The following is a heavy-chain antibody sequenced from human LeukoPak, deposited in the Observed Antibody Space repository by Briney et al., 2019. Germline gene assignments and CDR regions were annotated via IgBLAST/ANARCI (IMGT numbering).Heavy chain of an antibody. Sequence: GGSLRLSCVASGLTFSSYNMNWVRQAPGKGLEWVSSISSSSIYIYYADSVKGRFTISRDNAKSSLSLQMNSLRAEDTAVYYCARGHSNYGDYFDYWGQGTLVTVSS. J-gene: IGHJ4*02. CDR2: ISSSSIYI. V-gene: IGHV3-21*01. D-gene: IGHD4-11*01. CDR1: GLTFSSYN. CDR3: ARGHSNYGDYFDY.